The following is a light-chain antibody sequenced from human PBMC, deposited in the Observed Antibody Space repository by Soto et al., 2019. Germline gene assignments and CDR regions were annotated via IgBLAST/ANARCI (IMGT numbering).Light chain of an antibody. J-gene: IGKJ1*01. CDR3: QEYKNDCGT. CDR1: QSVSSN. Sequence: EIVMTQSPATLSVSPGERATLSCRASQSVSSNLAWYQQKPGQAPRLLIYGASTRATGIPARFSGSGSGTEFTLTISSLQSEDFAVYYCQEYKNDCGTFGQGTKVEIK. V-gene: IGKV3-15*01. CDR2: GAS.